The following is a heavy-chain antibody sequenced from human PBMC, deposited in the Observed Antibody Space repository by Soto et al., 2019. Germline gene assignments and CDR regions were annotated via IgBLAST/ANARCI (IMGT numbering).Heavy chain of an antibody. CDR1: GFSLSTTGVG. CDR2: IYWDDDK. CDR3: AQRLLNYGLAREGANYCVP. V-gene: IGHV2-5*02. J-gene: IGHJ5*02. Sequence: QITLKESGPSLVRPTQTLTLTCTFSGFSLSTTGVGVGWIRQPPGKALEWLALIYWDDDKRYSPSLKRRLTITKDNSKNEVILKMTNMGSVKRGKYSCAQRLLNYGLAREGANYCVPWGQGTIVTVTS. D-gene: IGHD3-10*01.